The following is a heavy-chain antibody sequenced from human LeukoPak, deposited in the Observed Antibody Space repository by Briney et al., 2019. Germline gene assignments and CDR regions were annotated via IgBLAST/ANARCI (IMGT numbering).Heavy chain of an antibody. J-gene: IGHJ5*02. CDR1: GGSISSYY. V-gene: IGHV4-59*01. CDR2: IYYSGNT. CDR3: ARGGRSNWFDP. Sequence: SETLSLTCTVSGGSISSYYWNWIRQPPGKGLEWIGYIYYSGNTNYNPSLKSRVTISVDTSKNQFSLKLSSVTAADTAVYYCARGGRSNWFDPWGQGTLVTVSS. D-gene: IGHD3-16*01.